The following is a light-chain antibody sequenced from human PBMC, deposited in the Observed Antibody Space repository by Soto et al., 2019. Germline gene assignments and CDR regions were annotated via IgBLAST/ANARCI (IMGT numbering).Light chain of an antibody. J-gene: IGKJ2*01. Sequence: EIVLTQSPGTLSLSPGERVTLSCRASQSINNNYLAWYQHKPGQAPRLIVYGASARATGIPDRFSGSGSGTDFTLTISRLEPEDFAVYYCQQYSSLYPFGQGTKLEIK. CDR2: GAS. CDR1: QSINNNY. CDR3: QQYSSLYP. V-gene: IGKV3-20*01.